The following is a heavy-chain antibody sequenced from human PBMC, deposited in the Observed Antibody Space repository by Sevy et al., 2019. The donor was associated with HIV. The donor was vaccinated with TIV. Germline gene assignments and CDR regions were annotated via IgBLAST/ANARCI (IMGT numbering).Heavy chain of an antibody. CDR3: AKDFLTMATIYWFDP. CDR2: ISYDGSNK. D-gene: IGHD5-12*01. V-gene: IGHV3-30*18. Sequence: GGSLRLSCAASGFTFSSYGMHWVRQAPGKGLEWVAVISYDGSNKYYADSVKGRFTISRDNSKNTLYLQMNSLRAEDTAVYYCAKDFLTMATIYWFDPWGQGTLVTVSS. CDR1: GFTFSSYG. J-gene: IGHJ5*02.